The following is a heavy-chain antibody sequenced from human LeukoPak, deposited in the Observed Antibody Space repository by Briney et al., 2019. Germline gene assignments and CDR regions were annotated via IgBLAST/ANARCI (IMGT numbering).Heavy chain of an antibody. V-gene: IGHV5-51*01. CDR1: GYSFTSYW. Sequence: GESLQISCKGFGYSFTSYWIGWVRQLPGKGLEWMGFIYPGDSDSRYSPSFQGQVTISVDKSISTAYLQWSSLKASDTAMYYCARRYADGWYFDLWGRGTLVTVSS. CDR3: ARRYADGWYFDL. CDR2: IYPGDSDS. J-gene: IGHJ2*01. D-gene: IGHD5-12*01.